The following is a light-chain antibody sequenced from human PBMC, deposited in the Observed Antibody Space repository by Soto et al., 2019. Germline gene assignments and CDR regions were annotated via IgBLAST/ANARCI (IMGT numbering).Light chain of an antibody. CDR2: NNN. V-gene: IGLV1-44*01. CDR1: SSNIASNT. CDR3: AAWDDSLNGPL. J-gene: IGLJ2*01. Sequence: QSVLTQPPSASGTPGQRVTISCSGSSSNIASNTVNWYQQLPGTAPKLLIYNNNHRPSGVLDRSSGSKSGTSASLAISGLQSEDEADYYCAAWDDSLNGPLFGGGTKLTVL.